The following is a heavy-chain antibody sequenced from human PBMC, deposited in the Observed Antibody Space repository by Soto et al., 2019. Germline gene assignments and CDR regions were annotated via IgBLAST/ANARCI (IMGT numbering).Heavy chain of an antibody. CDR1: GGSFGGYY. V-gene: IGHV4-34*01. J-gene: IGHJ5*02. CDR3: ARGAIYYRYSNYWFDP. D-gene: IGHD4-4*01. Sequence: QVQLQQWGAGLLKPSETLSLTCAVYGGSFGGYYWSWIRQPPGKGLEWIGEINHSGSTNYNPSLKSRVTISVDTSKNQFSLKLSSVTAADTAVYYCARGAIYYRYSNYWFDPWGQGTLVTVSS. CDR2: INHSGST.